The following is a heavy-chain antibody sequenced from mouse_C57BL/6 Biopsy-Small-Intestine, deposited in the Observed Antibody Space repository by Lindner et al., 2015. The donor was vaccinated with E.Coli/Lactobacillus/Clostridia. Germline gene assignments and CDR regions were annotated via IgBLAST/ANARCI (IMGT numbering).Heavy chain of an antibody. CDR2: IYPGDGDT. Sequence: VQLQESGAELVKPGASVKISCKASGYTFSSYWMNWVKQRPGKGLEWIGQIYPGDGDTNYNGKFKGKATLTADKSSSTAYMQLSSLTSEDSAVYFCAGNNYGTYYFDYWGQGTTLTVSS. V-gene: IGHV1-80*01. J-gene: IGHJ2*01. CDR3: AGNNYGTYYFDY. CDR1: GYTFSSYW. D-gene: IGHD1-1*01.